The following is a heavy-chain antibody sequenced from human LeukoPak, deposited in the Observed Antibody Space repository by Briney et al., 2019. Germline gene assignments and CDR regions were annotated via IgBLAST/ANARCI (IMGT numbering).Heavy chain of an antibody. V-gene: IGHV3-23*01. CDR3: AKTGDIFLRSSGSFDY. D-gene: IGHD2-21*01. J-gene: IGHJ4*02. Sequence: GGSLRLSCAASGFTFSSYAMSWVRQAPGKGLEWVSAISGSGGSTYYADSVKGRFTISRDNSKNTLYLQMNSLRAEDTTVYYCAKTGDIFLRSSGSFDYWGQGTLVTVSS. CDR1: GFTFSSYA. CDR2: ISGSGGST.